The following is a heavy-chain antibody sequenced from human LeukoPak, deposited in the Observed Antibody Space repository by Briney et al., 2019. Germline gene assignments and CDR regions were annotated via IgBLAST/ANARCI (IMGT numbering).Heavy chain of an antibody. D-gene: IGHD1-1*01. J-gene: IGHJ6*02. CDR1: GFTFSSYA. Sequence: GGSLRLSCAASGFTFSSYAISWVRQAPGKGLEWVGFIRSKDYGGTTEYAASVKGRFTISRDDPKSIAYLQMNSLKTEDTAVYYCTTTGVYYYYGMDVWGQGTTVTVSS. V-gene: IGHV3-49*04. CDR3: TTTGVYYYYGMDV. CDR2: IRSKDYGGTT.